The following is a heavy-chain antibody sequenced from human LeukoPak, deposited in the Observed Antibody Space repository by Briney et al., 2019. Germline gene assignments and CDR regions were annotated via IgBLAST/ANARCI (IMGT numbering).Heavy chain of an antibody. D-gene: IGHD3-10*01. CDR3: ARGVVSYGHPIDY. CDR2: INPSGGST. CDR1: GYTFTSYG. J-gene: IGHJ4*02. V-gene: IGHV1-46*01. Sequence: ASVKVSCKASGYTFTSYGISWVRQAPGQGLEWMGIINPSGGSTSYAQKFQGRVTMTRDTSTSTVYMELSSLRSEDTAVYYCARGVVSYGHPIDYWGQGTLVTVSS.